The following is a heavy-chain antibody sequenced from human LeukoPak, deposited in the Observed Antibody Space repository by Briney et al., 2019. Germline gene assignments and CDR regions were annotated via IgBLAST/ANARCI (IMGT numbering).Heavy chain of an antibody. V-gene: IGHV1-8*01. Sequence: GASVKVSCKSSGYTFTSYDINWVRQATGQGLEWMGWMNPNSGNTGYAQKFQGRVTMTRNTSISTAYMELSSLRSEDTAVYYCARGTNYDFWSGYYKYDYMDVWGKGTTVTVSS. CDR3: ARGTNYDFWSGYYKYDYMDV. J-gene: IGHJ6*03. CDR2: MNPNSGNT. D-gene: IGHD3-3*01. CDR1: GYTFTSYD.